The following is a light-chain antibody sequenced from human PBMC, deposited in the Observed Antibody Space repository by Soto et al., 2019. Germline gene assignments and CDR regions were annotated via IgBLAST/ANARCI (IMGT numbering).Light chain of an antibody. CDR2: AAS. CDR3: QQYNSFPFT. V-gene: IGKV1-9*01. Sequence: DIQLTQSPSFLSASVGDRVTITCRASPGISSFLAWYQQKPGKAPKLLIYAASTLQSGVPSRFSGSGSGTDFTLTISCLQSEDFATYYCQQYNSFPFTFGGGTKVDIK. CDR1: PGISSF. J-gene: IGKJ4*01.